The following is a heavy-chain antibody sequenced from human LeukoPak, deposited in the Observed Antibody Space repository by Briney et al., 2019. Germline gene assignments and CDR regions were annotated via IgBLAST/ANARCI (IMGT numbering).Heavy chain of an antibody. CDR2: INPNSGGT. V-gene: IGHV1-2*02. J-gene: IGHJ4*02. CDR3: AREIEEMATTNFDY. D-gene: IGHD5-24*01. Sequence: ASVKVSCKASGYTFTGYYMHWVRQAPGQGLEWMGWINPNSGGTNYAQKFQGRVTMTRDTSISTAYMELSRLRSDDTAVYYCAREIEEMATTNFDYWGQGTLVIVSS. CDR1: GYTFTGYY.